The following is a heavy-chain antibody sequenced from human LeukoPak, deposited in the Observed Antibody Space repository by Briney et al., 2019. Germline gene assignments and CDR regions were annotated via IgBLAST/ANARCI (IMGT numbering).Heavy chain of an antibody. V-gene: IGHV1-24*01. CDR1: GYTLAELS. CDR2: FDPEDGET. Sequence: ASVKVSCKVSGYTLAELSMHWVRRARGKGLEGMGGFDPEDGETIYAQKFQGRVTLTENTSTDTAYMQRTSRRSEATAVYYCATDSELFRDAFDIWGQGTMVTVSS. D-gene: IGHD2-21*01. J-gene: IGHJ3*02. CDR3: ATDSELFRDAFDI.